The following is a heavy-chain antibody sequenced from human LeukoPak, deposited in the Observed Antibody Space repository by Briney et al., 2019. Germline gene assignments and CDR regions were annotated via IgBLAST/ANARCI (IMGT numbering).Heavy chain of an antibody. V-gene: IGHV3-33*01. D-gene: IGHD6-19*01. CDR3: ARDLTVAGLYYFDY. CDR2: IWYDGSNK. J-gene: IGHJ4*02. Sequence: PGRSLRLSCAASGFTFSSYGMHWVRQAPGKGLEWVAVIWYDGSNKYYADSVKGRFTIPRDNSKNTLYLQMNSLRAEDTAVYYCARDLTVAGLYYFDYWGQGTLVTVSS. CDR1: GFTFSSYG.